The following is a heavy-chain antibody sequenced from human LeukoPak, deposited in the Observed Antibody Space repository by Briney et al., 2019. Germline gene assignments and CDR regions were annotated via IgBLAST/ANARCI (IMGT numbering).Heavy chain of an antibody. Sequence: ASVKVSCKASGYTFTSYDINWVRQATGQGLELMGWMNPNSGNTGYAQKFQGRVTMTRNTSISTAYMELSSLRSEDTAVYYCARGLGDFWSGYYTDGFVDWGQGTLVTVSS. CDR3: ARGLGDFWSGYYTDGFVD. V-gene: IGHV1-8*01. CDR1: GYTFTSYD. D-gene: IGHD3-3*01. J-gene: IGHJ4*02. CDR2: MNPNSGNT.